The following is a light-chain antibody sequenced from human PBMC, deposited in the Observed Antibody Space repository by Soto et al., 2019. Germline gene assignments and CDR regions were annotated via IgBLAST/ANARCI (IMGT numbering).Light chain of an antibody. CDR2: GNS. Sequence: QSVLTQPPSVSGAPGQRVTSSCTGSSSNIGAGYDVHWYQQLPGTAPKLLIYGNSNRPSGVPDRFSGSKSGTSASLAITGLQAEDEADYYCQSYDSSLRVVFGGGTKLTV. CDR1: SSNIGAGYD. J-gene: IGLJ2*01. CDR3: QSYDSSLRVV. V-gene: IGLV1-40*01.